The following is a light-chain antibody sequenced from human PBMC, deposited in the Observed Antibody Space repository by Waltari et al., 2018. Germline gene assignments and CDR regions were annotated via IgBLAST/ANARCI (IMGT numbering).Light chain of an antibody. V-gene: IGKV1-39*01. J-gene: IGKJ4*01. Sequence: DIQMTQSPSSLSASVGDRVPITCRASQTINKYLNWYHQKPGKAPKLLIYDASNLQSGAPSRFSGSGSGTDFTLTISGLRPDDFATYYCQQSYKTPLTFGGGTKIEIK. CDR1: QTINKY. CDR3: QQSYKTPLT. CDR2: DAS.